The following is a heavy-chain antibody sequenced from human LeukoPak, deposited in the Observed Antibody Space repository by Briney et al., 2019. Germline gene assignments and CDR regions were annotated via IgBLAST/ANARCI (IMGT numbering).Heavy chain of an antibody. V-gene: IGHV4-30-4*01. D-gene: IGHD3-9*01. Sequence: KSSETLSLTCTVSGGSIGSGDYYWSWIRQPPGKGLEWIGYIYYSGSTYYNPSLKSRVTISVDTSKNQFSLKLSSVTAADTAVYYCASLNFYWAFQHWGQGTLVTVSS. CDR3: ASLNFYWAFQH. CDR1: GGSIGSGDYY. CDR2: IYYSGST. J-gene: IGHJ1*01.